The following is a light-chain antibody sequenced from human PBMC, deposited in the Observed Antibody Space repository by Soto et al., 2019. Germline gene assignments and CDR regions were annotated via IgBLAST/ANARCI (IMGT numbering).Light chain of an antibody. CDR2: LGS. V-gene: IGKV2-28*01. CDR3: MQSLQTPLT. CDR1: QSLLKRNGYNC. J-gene: IGKJ1*01. Sequence: DIVMTQSPLSLPVTPGEPASISCRSSQSLLKRNGYNCLECYLQKPGQSPQLLIYLGSNRASGVPDRFSGSGSGTDFTLKISRVEAEDVGVYFCMQSLQTPLTFGQGTKVEIK.